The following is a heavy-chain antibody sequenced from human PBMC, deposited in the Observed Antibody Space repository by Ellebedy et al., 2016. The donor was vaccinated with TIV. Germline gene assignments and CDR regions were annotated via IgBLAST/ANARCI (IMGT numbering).Heavy chain of an antibody. CDR1: GFAFNTYS. D-gene: IGHD3-10*01. CDR3: ARGGGSRLSHSFDI. V-gene: IGHV3-48*04. CDR2: IGSIVTTI. J-gene: IGHJ3*02. Sequence: GESLKISCAASGFAFNTYSMNWVRQAPGTGLEWVSYIGSIVTTIYYADAVKGRFTISRDNAKNSLYLQMNSLRAEDTAVYYCARGGGSRLSHSFDIWGQGTMVTVSS.